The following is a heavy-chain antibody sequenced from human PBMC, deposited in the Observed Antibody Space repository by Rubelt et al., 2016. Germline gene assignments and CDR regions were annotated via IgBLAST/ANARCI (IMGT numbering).Heavy chain of an antibody. CDR3: ARMYSSGWYYDAFDI. Sequence: QVQLQQWGAGLLKPSETLSLTCAVYGESFSGHFWSWIRQPPGKGLEWIGEISHRGSTSYNPSLKSRVTFSVDSSKNQFSLKLSLVTAADTSVYYCARMYSSGWYYDAFDIWGQGTMVTVSS. D-gene: IGHD6-19*01. CDR1: GESFSGHF. CDR2: ISHRGST. V-gene: IGHV4-34*01. J-gene: IGHJ3*02.